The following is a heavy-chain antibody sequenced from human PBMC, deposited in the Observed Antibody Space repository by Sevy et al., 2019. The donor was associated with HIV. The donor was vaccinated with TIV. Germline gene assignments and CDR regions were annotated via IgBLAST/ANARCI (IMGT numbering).Heavy chain of an antibody. J-gene: IGHJ4*02. Sequence: SLRLSCAASGFTFDDYAMHWVRQAPGKGLEWVSGISWNSGSIGYADSVKGRFTISRDNAKNSLYLQMNSLGAEDTALYYCAKGGSNYYDSSGYHDYWGQGTLVTVSS. V-gene: IGHV3-9*01. CDR3: AKGGSNYYDSSGYHDY. CDR2: ISWNSGSI. CDR1: GFTFDDYA. D-gene: IGHD3-22*01.